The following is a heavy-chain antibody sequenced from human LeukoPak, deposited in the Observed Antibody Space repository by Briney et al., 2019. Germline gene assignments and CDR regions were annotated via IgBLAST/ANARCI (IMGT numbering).Heavy chain of an antibody. CDR1: GFTFSSYE. Sequence: RGSLRLSCAASGFTFSSYEMNWVRQAPGKGLEWVSYISSSGSTIYYADSVKGRFTISRDNAKNSLYLQMNSLRAEDTAVYYCARDDSLLAAAGVAFDIWGQGTMVTVSS. J-gene: IGHJ3*02. CDR2: ISSSGSTI. D-gene: IGHD6-13*01. CDR3: ARDDSLLAAAGVAFDI. V-gene: IGHV3-48*03.